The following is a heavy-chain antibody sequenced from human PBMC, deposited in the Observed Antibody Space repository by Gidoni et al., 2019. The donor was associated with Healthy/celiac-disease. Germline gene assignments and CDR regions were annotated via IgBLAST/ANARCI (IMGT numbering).Heavy chain of an antibody. CDR1: GFTFSSYA. V-gene: IGHV3-30*01. Sequence: QVQLVESGGGVVQPVRSLRLSCAASGFTFSSYAMHWVRQAPGKGLEWVAVISYDGSNKYYADSVKGRFTISRDNSKNTLYLQMNSLRAEDTAVYYCARGSSGTLGYWGQGTLVTVSS. D-gene: IGHD2-15*01. J-gene: IGHJ4*02. CDR2: ISYDGSNK. CDR3: ARGSSGTLGY.